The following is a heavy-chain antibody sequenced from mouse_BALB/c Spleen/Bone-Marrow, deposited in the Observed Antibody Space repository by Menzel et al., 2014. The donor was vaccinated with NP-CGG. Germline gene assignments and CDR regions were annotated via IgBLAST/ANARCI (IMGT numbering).Heavy chain of an antibody. J-gene: IGHJ2*01. CDR2: ITSGGSCT. Sequence: EVKLVESGGGLVKPGGSLKLSCAASGFTFSSYTMSWVRQTPEKRLEWVATITSGGSCTYYPDSVKGRFTISRDNAKNTLYLQMSSPKSEDTAMYYCTRDNGPFDYWGQGTTLTVSS. CDR1: GFTFSSYT. D-gene: IGHD1-2*01. V-gene: IGHV5-6-4*01. CDR3: TRDNGPFDY.